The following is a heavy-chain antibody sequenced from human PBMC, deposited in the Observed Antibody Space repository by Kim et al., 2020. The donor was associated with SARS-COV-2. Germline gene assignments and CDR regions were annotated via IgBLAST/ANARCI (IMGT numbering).Heavy chain of an antibody. V-gene: IGHV3-74*03. Sequence: GGSLRLSCAASGFTLSSNWMLWVRQAPGQGLVWVSRINGNGSGTKYSDSVKGRFTISRDNAKNTLYLQMNSLRAEDTAIYYCTRGGEDTNFFKCWGQGTLVTVSS. CDR2: INGNGSGT. D-gene: IGHD2-8*01. J-gene: IGHJ4*02. CDR3: TRGGEDTNFFKC. CDR1: GFTLSSNW.